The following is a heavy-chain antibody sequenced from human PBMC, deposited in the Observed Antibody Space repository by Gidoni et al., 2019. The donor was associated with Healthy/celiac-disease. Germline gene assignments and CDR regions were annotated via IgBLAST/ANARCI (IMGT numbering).Heavy chain of an antibody. CDR2: ISYDGSNK. Sequence: QVQLVESGGGVVQPGRSLSLSCAASGFPFSSYGMHWVRQAPGKGLEWVAVISYDGSNKYYADSVKGRFTISRDNSKNTLYLQMNSLRAEDTAVYYCAKDAVVRFGELCDYWGQGTLVTVSS. CDR1: GFPFSSYG. D-gene: IGHD3-10*01. V-gene: IGHV3-30*18. CDR3: AKDAVVRFGELCDY. J-gene: IGHJ4*02.